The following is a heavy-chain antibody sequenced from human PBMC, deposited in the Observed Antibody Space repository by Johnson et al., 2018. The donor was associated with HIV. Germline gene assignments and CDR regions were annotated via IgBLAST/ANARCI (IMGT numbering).Heavy chain of an antibody. V-gene: IGHV3-30*02. Sequence: QVQLVESGGGVVQPGGSLRLSCAASGFTFSSYGMHWVRQTPGKGLEWVAFTRFDGSNKYYADSVKGRFTISRDNSKNTLYLQMNSLRAEDTAVYYCAKSTWELRHLDAFDIWGQGTMVTVSS. CDR2: TRFDGSNK. J-gene: IGHJ3*02. D-gene: IGHD1-26*01. CDR3: AKSTWELRHLDAFDI. CDR1: GFTFSSYG.